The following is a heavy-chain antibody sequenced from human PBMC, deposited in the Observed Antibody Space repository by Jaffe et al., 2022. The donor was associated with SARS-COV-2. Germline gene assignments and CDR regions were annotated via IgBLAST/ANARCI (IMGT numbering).Heavy chain of an antibody. J-gene: IGHJ4*02. Sequence: QITLQESGPTLVKPTQTLTLTCTFSGFSLSARGVGVGWIRQPPGKAPEWLALIYWDDDKEYSPSLKDRLTITKDTSKNLVVLSATNMDPVDTGTYYCAHVTVGAQQYFEWFPVLDYWGQGILVTVSS. CDR3: AHVTVGAQQYFEWFPVLDY. CDR2: IYWDDDK. CDR1: GFSLSARGVG. D-gene: IGHD3-9*01. V-gene: IGHV2-5*02.